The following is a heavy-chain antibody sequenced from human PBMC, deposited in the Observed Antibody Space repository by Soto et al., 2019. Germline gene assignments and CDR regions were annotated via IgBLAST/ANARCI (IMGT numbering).Heavy chain of an antibody. J-gene: IGHJ4*02. CDR2: FSGYNGIT. V-gene: IGHV1-18*04. CDR1: GYTFTHYG. D-gene: IGHD2-15*01. Sequence: QIQLVQSGAEMKKPGASVKVSCKPSGYTFTHYGVSWLRQAPGQGLQRKGWFSGYNGITDYAHKFQGRVALTTAASTSTAYIELRGRSPDDTAVYYCARDVPGSGVPFWDYWGQGTLVTVSS. CDR3: ARDVPGSGVPFWDY.